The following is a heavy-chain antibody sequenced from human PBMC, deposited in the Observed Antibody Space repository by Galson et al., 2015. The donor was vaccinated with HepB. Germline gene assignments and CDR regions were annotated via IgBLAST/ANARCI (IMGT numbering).Heavy chain of an antibody. CDR1: GYSFTSYW. J-gene: IGHJ4*02. CDR3: AREWGGGYFDY. Sequence: QSGAEVKKPGDSLTISCKGSGYSFTSYWIGWVRQMPGKGLEWMGIIFPPDSDTRYSPSLQGQVTISVDKSIDTAYLQWSSLKASDTAMYFCAREWGGGYFDYWGQGTLVTVSS. D-gene: IGHD1-26*01. CDR2: IFPPDSDT. V-gene: IGHV5-51*01.